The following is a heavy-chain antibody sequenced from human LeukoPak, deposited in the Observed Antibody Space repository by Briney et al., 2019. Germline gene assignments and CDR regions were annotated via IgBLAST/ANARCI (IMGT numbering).Heavy chain of an antibody. Sequence: PSETLSLTCTVSGGSISSSSYYWGWIRQPPGKGLEWIGSIYYSGSTYYNPSLKSRVTISVDTSKNQFSLKLSSVTAADTAVYYCARGSKWSWAFDIWGQGTMVTVSS. CDR3: ARGSKWSWAFDI. D-gene: IGHD2-21*01. J-gene: IGHJ3*02. CDR2: IYYSGST. V-gene: IGHV4-39*01. CDR1: GGSISSSSYY.